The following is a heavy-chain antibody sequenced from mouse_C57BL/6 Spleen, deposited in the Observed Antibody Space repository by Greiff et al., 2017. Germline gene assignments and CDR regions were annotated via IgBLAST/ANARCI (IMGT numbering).Heavy chain of an antibody. D-gene: IGHD1-1*01. Sequence: QVQLQQPGAELVKPGASVKLSCKASGYTFTSYWMHWVKQRPGQGLEWIGMIHPNSGSTNYNEKFKSKATLTVDKSSSTAYMQLSSLTSEDSAVYCCARLGGSSSYFDYWGQGTTLTVSS. V-gene: IGHV1-64*01. J-gene: IGHJ2*01. CDR3: ARLGGSSSYFDY. CDR1: GYTFTSYW. CDR2: IHPNSGST.